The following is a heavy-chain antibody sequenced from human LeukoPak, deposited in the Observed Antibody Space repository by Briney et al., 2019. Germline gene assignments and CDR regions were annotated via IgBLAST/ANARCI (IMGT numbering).Heavy chain of an antibody. J-gene: IGHJ3*02. Sequence: PSGTLSLTCAVSGGSISSSNWWSWVRQPPGKGLEWIGEIYHSGSTNYNPSLKSRVTISVDKSRNQFSLKLSSVTAADTAVYYCARRIWFGELRDDAFDIWGQGTMVTVSS. CDR3: ARRIWFGELRDDAFDI. D-gene: IGHD3-10*01. CDR2: IYHSGST. V-gene: IGHV4-4*02. CDR1: GGSISSSNW.